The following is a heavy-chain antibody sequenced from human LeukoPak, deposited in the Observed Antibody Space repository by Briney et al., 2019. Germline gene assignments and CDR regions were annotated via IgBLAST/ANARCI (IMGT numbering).Heavy chain of an antibody. CDR1: GFTFNTAW. D-gene: IGHD5-18*01. CDR2: IKKDGSEK. J-gene: IGHJ4*02. V-gene: IGHV3-7*01. CDR3: ARHLSGVTGYTYGRGIDY. Sequence: GGSLRLSCEASGFTFNTAWMSWVRQAPGKGLEWVANIKKDGSEKYYMDSVKGRFTISRDNAKTSLYLQMNSLRAEDTAVYYCARHLSGVTGYTYGRGIDYWGQGTLVTVSS.